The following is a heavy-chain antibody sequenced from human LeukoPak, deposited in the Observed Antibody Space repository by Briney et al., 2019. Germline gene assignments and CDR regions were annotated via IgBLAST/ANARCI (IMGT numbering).Heavy chain of an antibody. CDR3: AREGIAVAGTVSGMDV. V-gene: IGHV4-30-4*01. CDR2: IYYSGST. J-gene: IGHJ6*02. D-gene: IGHD6-19*01. Sequence: SQTLSLTCTVSGGSISSGDYYWSWIRRPPGKGLEWIGYIYYSGSTYYNPSLKSRVTISVDTSKNQFSLKLSSVTAADTAVYYCAREGIAVAGTVSGMDVWGQGTTVTVSS. CDR1: GGSISSGDYY.